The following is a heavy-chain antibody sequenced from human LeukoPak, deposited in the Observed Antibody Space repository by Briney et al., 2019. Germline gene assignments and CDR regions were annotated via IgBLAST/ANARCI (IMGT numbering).Heavy chain of an antibody. J-gene: IGHJ4*02. CDR2: ISVYNGNT. V-gene: IGHV1-18*01. CDR1: GYTFTSYG. D-gene: IGHD2-2*01. CDR3: GRDFFKGYCSSTSCHVESEIFDY. Sequence: ASVKVSCKASGYTFTSYGISWVRQAPGQGLEWMGWISVYNGNTNYAQKLQGRVTMTTDTSTSTAYMELRSLRSDDTAVYYCGRDFFKGYCSSTSCHVESEIFDYWGQGTLVTVSS.